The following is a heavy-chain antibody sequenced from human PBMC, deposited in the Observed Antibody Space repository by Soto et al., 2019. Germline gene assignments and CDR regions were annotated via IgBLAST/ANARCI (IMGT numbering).Heavy chain of an antibody. V-gene: IGHV4-59*01. D-gene: IGHD3-22*01. CDR2: IYYSGST. Sequence: QVQLQESGPGLVKPSETLSLTCTVSGGSISSYYWSWIRQPPGKGLEWIGYIYYSGSTNYNPSLKSRVTISVDTSKNQFSLKLSSVTAADTAVYYCAREGWNSSGYYHKYYFDYWGQGTLVTVSS. CDR3: AREGWNSSGYYHKYYFDY. CDR1: GGSISSYY. J-gene: IGHJ4*02.